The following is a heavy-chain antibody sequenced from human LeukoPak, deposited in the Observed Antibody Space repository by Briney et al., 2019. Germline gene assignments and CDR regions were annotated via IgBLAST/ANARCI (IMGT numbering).Heavy chain of an antibody. Sequence: SETLSLTCTVSGGSINSYHWSWIRQPPGKGLEWIGYIYDSGSTNYNPSLKSRVTISVDTSKNQFSLKLSSVTAADTAVYFCARISGYSYGNLYYYYMDVWGKGTTVTVSS. D-gene: IGHD5-18*01. CDR2: IYDSGST. CDR3: ARISGYSYGNLYYYYMDV. CDR1: GGSINSYH. J-gene: IGHJ6*03. V-gene: IGHV4-59*01.